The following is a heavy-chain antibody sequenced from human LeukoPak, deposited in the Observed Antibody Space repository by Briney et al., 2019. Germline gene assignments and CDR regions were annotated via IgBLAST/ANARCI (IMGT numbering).Heavy chain of an antibody. V-gene: IGHV1-2*02. CDR2: INPNNGGT. Sequence: ASVKVSCKASGYTFTGYYIHWVRQAPGQGLEWMGWINPNNGGTNYAQNFQGRVTMTRDTSISTVYMEVNRLRSDDTALYFCAISIQWLARFDYWGQGTLVTVSS. J-gene: IGHJ4*02. CDR3: AISIQWLARFDY. D-gene: IGHD6-19*01. CDR1: GYTFTGYY.